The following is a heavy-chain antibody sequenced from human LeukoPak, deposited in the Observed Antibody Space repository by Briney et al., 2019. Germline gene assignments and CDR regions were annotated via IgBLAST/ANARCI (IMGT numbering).Heavy chain of an antibody. J-gene: IGHJ4*02. CDR3: ARLGPYDYVWGSYLRSRAAFDY. V-gene: IGHV4-34*01. CDR1: GGSFSGYH. Sequence: SETLSLTCAVYGGSFSGYHWSWIRQPPGKGLEWIGEINHSGSTNYNPSLKSRVTISVDTSKNQFSLKLSSVTAADTAVYYCARLGPYDYVWGSYLRSRAAFDYWGQGTLVTVSS. D-gene: IGHD3-16*02. CDR2: INHSGST.